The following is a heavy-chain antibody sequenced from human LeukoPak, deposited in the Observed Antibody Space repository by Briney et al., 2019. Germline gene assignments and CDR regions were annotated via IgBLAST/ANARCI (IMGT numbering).Heavy chain of an antibody. V-gene: IGHV1-18*01. J-gene: IGHJ3*02. D-gene: IGHD3-10*01. CDR2: ISAYNGNT. Sequence: GESLKISCKASGYTFTSYGISWVRQAPGQGLEWMGWISAYNGNTNYAQKLQGRVTMTTDTSTSTAYMELRSLRSDDTAVYYCARAHYYGSGTENDAFDIWGQGTMVTVSS. CDR3: ARAHYYGSGTENDAFDI. CDR1: GYTFTSYG.